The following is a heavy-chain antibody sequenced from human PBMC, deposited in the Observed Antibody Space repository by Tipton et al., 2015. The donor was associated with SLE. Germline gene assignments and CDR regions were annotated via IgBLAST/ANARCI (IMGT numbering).Heavy chain of an antibody. CDR3: APPPTTVLLGLLDY. Sequence: GSLRLSCAASGFTFSSYAMSWVRQAPGKGLEWVSAISGSGGSTYYADSVKGRFTISRDNSKNTLYLQMNSLRAEDTAVYYCAPPPTTVLLGLLDYWGQGTLVTVSS. CDR2: ISGSGGST. D-gene: IGHD4-17*01. V-gene: IGHV3-23*01. CDR1: GFTFSSYA. J-gene: IGHJ4*02.